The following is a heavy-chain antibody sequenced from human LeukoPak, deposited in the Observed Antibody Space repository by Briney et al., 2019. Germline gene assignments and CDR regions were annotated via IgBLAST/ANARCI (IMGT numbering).Heavy chain of an antibody. CDR3: ARDLDDILFYY. J-gene: IGHJ4*02. CDR1: GGSISSYY. V-gene: IGHV4-59*01. D-gene: IGHD3-9*01. Sequence: SETLSLTCTVSGGSISSYYWSWIRQPPGKGLEWLGYIYYSGSTNYNPSLKSRVIISVDTSKNQFSLKLSSVTAADTDVYYCARDLDDILFYYWGQGTLVSVSS. CDR2: IYYSGST.